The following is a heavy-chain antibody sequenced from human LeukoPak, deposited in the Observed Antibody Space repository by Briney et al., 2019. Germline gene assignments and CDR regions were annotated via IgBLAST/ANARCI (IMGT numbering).Heavy chain of an antibody. J-gene: IGHJ4*02. CDR1: GGTFSSYA. Sequence: SVKVSCKASGGTFSSYAISWVRQAPGQGLEWMGGIIPIFGTANYAQKFQGRVTITTDESTSTAYMELSSLRSEDTAAYYCASNVGYSYGYDYWGQGTLVTVSS. V-gene: IGHV1-69*05. D-gene: IGHD5-18*01. CDR3: ASNVGYSYGYDY. CDR2: IIPIFGTA.